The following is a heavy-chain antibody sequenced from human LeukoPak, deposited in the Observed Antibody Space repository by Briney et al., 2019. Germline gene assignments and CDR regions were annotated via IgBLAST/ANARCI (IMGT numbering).Heavy chain of an antibody. Sequence: SETLSLTCTVSGGSISSSSYYWGWIRQPPGKGLEWIGSIYYSGSTYYNPSLKSRVTLSVDTSKNQFSLKLSSVTAADTAVYYCARDLAVLGYFDYWGQGTLVTVSS. V-gene: IGHV4-39*07. J-gene: IGHJ4*02. CDR3: ARDLAVLGYFDY. CDR2: IYYSGST. CDR1: GGSISSSSYY. D-gene: IGHD3-10*02.